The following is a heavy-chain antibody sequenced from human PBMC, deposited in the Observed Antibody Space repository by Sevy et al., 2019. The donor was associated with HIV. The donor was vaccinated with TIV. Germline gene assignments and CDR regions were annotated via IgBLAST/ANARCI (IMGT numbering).Heavy chain of an antibody. Sequence: GGSLRLSCAASGFTFSSYAMSWVRQAPGKGLEWVSAISGSGGSTYYADSVKGRFTISGDNSKNTLYLQMNSLRAEDTAVYYCAKFPDTPYYYYYYMDVWGKGTTVTVSS. CDR1: GFTFSSYA. CDR2: ISGSGGST. CDR3: AKFPDTPYYYYYYMDV. V-gene: IGHV3-23*01. J-gene: IGHJ6*03.